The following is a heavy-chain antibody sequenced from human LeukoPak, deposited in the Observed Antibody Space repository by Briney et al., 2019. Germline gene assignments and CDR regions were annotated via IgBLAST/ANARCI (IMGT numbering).Heavy chain of an antibody. CDR2: VSHDGSGT. CDR3: AKEGDSSGHCGDFDI. D-gene: IGHD3-22*01. Sequence: GGSLRLSCAASGFTFGSSPMHWVRQAPGKGLEWVAGVSHDGSGTYYTDSVKGRFSISRDNAKNTLFLQMNSLRPEDTALYYCAKEGDSSGHCGDFDIWGQGTMVTVSS. J-gene: IGHJ3*02. CDR1: GFTFGSSP. V-gene: IGHV3-30*04.